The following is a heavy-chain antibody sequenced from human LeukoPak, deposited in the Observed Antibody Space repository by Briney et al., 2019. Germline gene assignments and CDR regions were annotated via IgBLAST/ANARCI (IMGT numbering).Heavy chain of an antibody. CDR1: GGSISSGDYY. CDR2: IYYSGST. Sequence: SQTLSLTCTVSGGSISSGDYYWSWIRQPPGKGLEWIGYIYYSGSTYYNPSLKSRVTISVDTSKNQFSLKLSSVAAADTAVYYCARVNRSTQYYDFWSTKYYFDCWGQGTLVTVSS. J-gene: IGHJ4*02. CDR3: ARVNRSTQYYDFWSTKYYFDC. V-gene: IGHV4-30-4*01. D-gene: IGHD3-3*01.